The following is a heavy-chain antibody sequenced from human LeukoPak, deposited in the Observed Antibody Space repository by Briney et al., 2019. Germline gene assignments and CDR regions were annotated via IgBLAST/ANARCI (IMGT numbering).Heavy chain of an antibody. V-gene: IGHV1-69*13. CDR1: GYTFTSYY. J-gene: IGHJ4*02. D-gene: IGHD4-23*01. CDR2: IIPIFGTA. Sequence: GASVKVSCKASGYTFTSYYMHWVRQAPGQGLEWMGGIIPIFGTANCAQKFQGRVTITADESTSTAYMELSSLRSEDTAVYYCARSDYGGNSGDYWGQGTLVTVSS. CDR3: ARSDYGGNSGDY.